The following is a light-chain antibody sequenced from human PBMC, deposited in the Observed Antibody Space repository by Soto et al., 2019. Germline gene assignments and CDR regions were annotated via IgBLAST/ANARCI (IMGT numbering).Light chain of an antibody. V-gene: IGKV3-15*01. CDR2: GAS. J-gene: IGKJ5*01. Sequence: ILLTQSPGTLSLSPGERPTLSCRASQSVSSNLAWYQQKPGQAPRLLIYGASTRATGIPAKFRGSGSGTEFTLTISSLQSEDFAVYYCQQRSNFGQGTRLEI. CDR1: QSVSSN. CDR3: QQRSN.